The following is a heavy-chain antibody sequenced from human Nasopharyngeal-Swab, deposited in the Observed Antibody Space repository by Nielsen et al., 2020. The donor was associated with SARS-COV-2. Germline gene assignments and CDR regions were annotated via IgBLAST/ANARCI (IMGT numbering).Heavy chain of an antibody. CDR3: ARGLYYYYYYYMDV. CDR1: GFTFSDYH. V-gene: IGHV3-11*04. J-gene: IGHJ6*03. D-gene: IGHD2-15*01. Sequence: GESLKISCAASGFTFSDYHMSWIRQAPGKGLEWVSYISSSGSTIYYADSVKGRFTISRDNAKNSLYLQMNSLRAEDTAVYYCARGLYYYYYYYMDVWGKGTTVTVSS. CDR2: ISSSGSTI.